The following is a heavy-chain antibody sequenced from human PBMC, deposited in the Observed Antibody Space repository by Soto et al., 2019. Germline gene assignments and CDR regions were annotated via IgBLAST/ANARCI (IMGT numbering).Heavy chain of an antibody. J-gene: IGHJ6*02. CDR3: ARGDSTDCSNGVCSFFYNHDMDV. V-gene: IGHV1-2*04. D-gene: IGHD2-8*01. CDR2: INPKSGGT. Sequence: GASVKVSCKASGYSFTDYHIHWVRQAPGQGLEWLGRINPKSGGTSTAQKFQGWVTTTTDTSISTASMELTRLTSDDTAIYYCARGDSTDCSNGVCSFFYNHDMDVWGRGTTVTVSS. CDR1: GYSFTDYH.